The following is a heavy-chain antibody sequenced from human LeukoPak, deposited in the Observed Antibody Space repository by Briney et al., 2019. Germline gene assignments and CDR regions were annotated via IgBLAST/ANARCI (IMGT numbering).Heavy chain of an antibody. CDR2: IYYSGSI. Sequence: PSETLSLTCTVSGGSISSSSYYWGWIRQPPGKGLEWIGSIYYSGSIYYNPSLKSRVTISVDTSKNQFSLKLSSVTAADTAVYYCARVYSSSSYHTRTPVDYWGQGTLVTVSS. CDR3: ARVYSSSSYHTRTPVDY. D-gene: IGHD6-13*01. V-gene: IGHV4-39*07. J-gene: IGHJ4*02. CDR1: GGSISSSSYY.